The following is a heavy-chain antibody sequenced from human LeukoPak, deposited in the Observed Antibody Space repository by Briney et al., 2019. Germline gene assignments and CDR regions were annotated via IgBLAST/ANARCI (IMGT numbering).Heavy chain of an antibody. CDR1: GYTFTGYY. CDR2: INPNSGGT. D-gene: IGHD3-22*01. J-gene: IGHJ3*02. Sequence: ASVKVSCKASGYTFTGYYMHWVRQAPGQGLEWMGWINPNSGGTNYAQKFQGRVTMTRDTSISTAYMELSRLRSDDTAVYYCARANYYDSSGYYPPHAFDIWGQGTMVTVSS. V-gene: IGHV1-2*02. CDR3: ARANYYDSSGYYPPHAFDI.